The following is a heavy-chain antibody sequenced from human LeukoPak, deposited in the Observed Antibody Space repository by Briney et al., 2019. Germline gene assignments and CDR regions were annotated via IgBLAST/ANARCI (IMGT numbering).Heavy chain of an antibody. V-gene: IGHV3-49*04. Sequence: GGSLRLSCTASGFTFGDYAMNWVRQAPGKGLEWVGFIRAKAYGGTMEYAASVRGRFTISSDETKSIAYLQMNSLKTEDTAVYYCTNGSAGFFDFWGQGTLVTVSS. J-gene: IGHJ4*02. CDR1: GFTFGDYA. CDR3: TNGSAGFFDF. CDR2: IRAKAYGGTM. D-gene: IGHD2-2*03.